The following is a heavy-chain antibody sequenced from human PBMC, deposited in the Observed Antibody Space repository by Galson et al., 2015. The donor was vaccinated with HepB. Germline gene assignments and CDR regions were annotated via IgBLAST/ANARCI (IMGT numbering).Heavy chain of an antibody. V-gene: IGHV3-33*01. CDR3: ARAYYGSGSRHLDY. CDR1: GFTFSSYG. Sequence: SLRLSCAASGFTFSSYGMHWVRQAPGKGLEWVAVRWYDGSNKYYADSVKGRFTISRDNSKNTLYLQMNSLRAEDTAVYYCARAYYGSGSRHLDYWGQGTLVTVSS. D-gene: IGHD3-10*01. J-gene: IGHJ4*02. CDR2: RWYDGSNK.